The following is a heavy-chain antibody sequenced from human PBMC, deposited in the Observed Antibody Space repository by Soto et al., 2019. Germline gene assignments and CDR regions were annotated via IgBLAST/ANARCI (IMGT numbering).Heavy chain of an antibody. Sequence: ASVKVSCKASGYTFTSYYMHWVRQAPGQGLEWMGIINPSGGSTSYAQKFQGRVTMTRDTSTSTVYMELSSLRSEDTAVYYCARPSSSSGYYLWYFDYWGQGTQVTVSS. V-gene: IGHV1-46*01. CDR3: ARPSSSSGYYLWYFDY. J-gene: IGHJ4*02. D-gene: IGHD3-22*01. CDR2: INPSGGST. CDR1: GYTFTSYY.